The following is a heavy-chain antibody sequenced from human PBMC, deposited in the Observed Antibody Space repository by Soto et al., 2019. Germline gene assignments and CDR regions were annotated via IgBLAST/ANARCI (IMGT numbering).Heavy chain of an antibody. CDR2: ISGSGGVT. CDR1: GFTFKNYD. D-gene: IGHD3-10*01. V-gene: IGHV3-23*01. CDR3: AKNRQFRSYYESAGHYDN. Sequence: EVELLESVGGLVQPGGSLRLSCVASGFTFKNYDMRWIRQAPGKGLEWVSGISGSGGVTYYADSVKGRFTISRDNSKNTLYLQMNSLRAEDTAIYYCAKNRQFRSYYESAGHYDNWGQVTLVTVSS. J-gene: IGHJ4*02.